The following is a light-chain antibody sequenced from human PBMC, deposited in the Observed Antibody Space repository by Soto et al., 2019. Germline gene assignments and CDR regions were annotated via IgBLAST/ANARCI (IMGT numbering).Light chain of an antibody. CDR1: QSVSAY. J-gene: IGKJ5*01. CDR3: QQRNNLPSIT. V-gene: IGKV3-11*01. CDR2: DTS. Sequence: EIVLTQSPATLSLSPGERATLSCRASQSVSAYLAWYQQKPGQAPRLLIYDTSNRATGIPARFSGSGSGTEFTLTISSLEPEDFAVYYCQQRNNLPSITFGQGTRLEIK.